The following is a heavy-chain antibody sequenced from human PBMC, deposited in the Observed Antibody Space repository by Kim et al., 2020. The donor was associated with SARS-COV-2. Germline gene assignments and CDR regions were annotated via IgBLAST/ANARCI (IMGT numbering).Heavy chain of an antibody. D-gene: IGHD2-21*02. CDR3: ARDSPQYGGNFPDS. J-gene: IGHJ4*02. CDR1: GGSISSHY. V-gene: IGHV4-59*11. Sequence: SETLSLTCTVYGGSISSHYWSWTRQPPGKGLEWIGYIYHSGSTNYNPSLKSRVTISVDTSKNRFSLKLSSVTAADTAVYYCARDSPQYGGNFPDSCGQGTLVTLSS. CDR2: IYHSGST.